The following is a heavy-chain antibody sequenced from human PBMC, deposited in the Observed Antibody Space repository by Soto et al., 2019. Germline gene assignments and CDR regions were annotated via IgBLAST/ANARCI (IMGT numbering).Heavy chain of an antibody. J-gene: IGHJ6*02. Sequence: SETLSLTCTVSGGSVSSGSYYWSWIRQPPGKGLEWIGYIYYSGSTNYNPSLKSRVTISVDTSKNQFSLKLSSVTAADTAVYYCLGYCISTSCYREDYYYYYGMDVWGQGTTVTVSS. V-gene: IGHV4-61*01. D-gene: IGHD2-2*01. CDR1: GGSVSSGSYY. CDR2: IYYSGST. CDR3: LGYCISTSCYREDYYYYYGMDV.